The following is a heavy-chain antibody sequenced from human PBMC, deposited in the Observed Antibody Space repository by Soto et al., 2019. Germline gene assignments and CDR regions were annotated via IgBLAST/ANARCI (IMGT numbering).Heavy chain of an antibody. CDR2: IYYSGST. Sequence: ETLSLTCTVSGGSISSYYWSWIRQPPGKGLEWIGYIYYSGSTNYNPSLKSRVTISVDTSKNQFSLKLSSVTAADTAVYYCARILWDSSGWYIDYWGQGTLVTVSS. CDR3: ARILWDSSGWYIDY. CDR1: GGSISSYY. J-gene: IGHJ4*02. V-gene: IGHV4-59*01. D-gene: IGHD6-19*01.